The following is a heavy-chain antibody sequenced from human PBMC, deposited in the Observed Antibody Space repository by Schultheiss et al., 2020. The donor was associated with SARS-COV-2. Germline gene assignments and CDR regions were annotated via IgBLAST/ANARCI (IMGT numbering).Heavy chain of an antibody. V-gene: IGHV3-48*03. D-gene: IGHD4-17*01. J-gene: IGHJ6*02. CDR2: ISSSGSTI. CDR3: ARDHGDYGMDV. CDR1: GFTFSSYA. Sequence: GGSLRLSCAASGFTFSSYAMHWVRQAPGKGLEWVSYISSSGSTIYYADSVKGRFTISRDNAKNSLYLQMNSLRAEDTAVYYCARDHGDYGMDVWGQGTTVTVSS.